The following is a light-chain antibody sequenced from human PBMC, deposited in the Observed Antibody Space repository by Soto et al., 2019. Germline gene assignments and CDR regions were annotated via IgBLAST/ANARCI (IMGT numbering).Light chain of an antibody. CDR1: QSVSNNY. V-gene: IGKV3D-20*02. CDR2: DAY. J-gene: IGKJ1*01. CDR3: QQSDNWLKGT. Sequence: EIFSTQSPATLSLSPGERATPSCMANQSVSNNYLAWYQHKPGQPPRLLIYDAYTRATGIPDTFSGGGSGTEFTLTIRRLKSEDFAVYYCQQSDNWLKGTLGKGTQLDLK.